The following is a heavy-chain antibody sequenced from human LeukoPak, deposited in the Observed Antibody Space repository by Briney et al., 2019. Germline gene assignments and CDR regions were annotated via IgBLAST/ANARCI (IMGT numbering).Heavy chain of an antibody. Sequence: PGGSLRLSCAASGFTFSSYAMHWVRQAPGKGLEWVAVISYDGSNKYYADSVKGRFTISRDNSKNTLYLQMNSLRAEDTAVYYCSRSSGYSQYFDYWGQGTLVTVSS. D-gene: IGHD3-22*01. CDR1: GFTFSSYA. V-gene: IGHV3-30*04. J-gene: IGHJ4*02. CDR3: SRSSGYSQYFDY. CDR2: ISYDGSNK.